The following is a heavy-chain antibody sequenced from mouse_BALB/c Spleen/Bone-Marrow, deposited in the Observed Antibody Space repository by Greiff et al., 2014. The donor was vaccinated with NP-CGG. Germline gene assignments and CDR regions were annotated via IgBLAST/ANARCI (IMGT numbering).Heavy chain of an antibody. CDR3: ARVYLWYFDV. V-gene: IGHV2-9*02. CDR2: IWAGGST. J-gene: IGHJ1*01. CDR1: GFSLTSYG. Sequence: VQLVESGPGLVAPSQSLSITCTVSGFSLTSYGVHWVRQPPGKGLEWLGVIWAGGSTNYNSAPMSRLSISKDNSKSKVFLKKNSLQTDDAAMYYCARVYLWYFDVWGAGTAVTVSS. D-gene: IGHD2-3*01.